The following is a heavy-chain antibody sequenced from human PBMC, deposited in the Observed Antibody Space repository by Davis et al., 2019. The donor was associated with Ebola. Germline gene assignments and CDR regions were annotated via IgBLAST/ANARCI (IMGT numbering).Heavy chain of an antibody. V-gene: IGHV3-53*05. Sequence: GESLKISCAASGFIVSDKYMSWVRQAPGKGLEWVSVIYRDGRTYHADSVKGRFTISRDNSKNTLYLQMSSLRAEDTAVYYCLKDYFGLFYWGQGTLVTVSS. CDR1: GFIVSDKY. D-gene: IGHD3-10*01. CDR2: IYRDGRT. J-gene: IGHJ4*02. CDR3: LKDYFGLFY.